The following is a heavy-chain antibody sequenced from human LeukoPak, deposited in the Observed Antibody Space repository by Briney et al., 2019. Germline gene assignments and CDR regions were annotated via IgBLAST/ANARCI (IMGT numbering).Heavy chain of an antibody. CDR1: GFTFSSYW. J-gene: IGHJ4*02. CDR2: INGDGSTS. Sequence: GGSLRLSCAASGFTFSSYWMHWVRQAPGKGLVWVSRINGDGSTSTYADSVRGRFTISRDNARNTLYLQMNSLRAEDTAVYYCARGRITMVRGVIGYWGQGTLVTVSS. D-gene: IGHD3-10*01. CDR3: ARGRITMVRGVIGY. V-gene: IGHV3-74*01.